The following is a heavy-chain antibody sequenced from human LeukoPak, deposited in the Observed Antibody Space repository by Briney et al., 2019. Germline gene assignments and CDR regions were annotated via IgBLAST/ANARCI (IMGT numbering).Heavy chain of an antibody. CDR1: GFTFSSSA. J-gene: IGHJ5*02. D-gene: IGHD3-22*01. CDR3: ASPNYYDSTRRFDP. CDR2: ISGGDGST. Sequence: GGSLRLSCAASGFTFSSSAMSWVRQAPGKGLEWVSAISGGDGSTYYADSVKGRFTISRDNSKNTLYLQMNSLRAEDTAVYYCASPNYYDSTRRFDPWGQGTLVTVSS. V-gene: IGHV3-23*01.